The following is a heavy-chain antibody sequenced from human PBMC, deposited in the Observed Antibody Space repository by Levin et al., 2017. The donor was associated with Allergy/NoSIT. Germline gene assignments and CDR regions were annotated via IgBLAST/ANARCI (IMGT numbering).Heavy chain of an antibody. Sequence: GESLKISCKASGYTFTSYGISWVRQAPGQGLEWMGWISAYNGNTNYAQKLQGRVTMTTDTSTSTAYMELRSLRSDDTAVYYCARESVVEDPNYWGQGTLVTVSS. CDR2: ISAYNGNT. V-gene: IGHV1-18*01. J-gene: IGHJ4*02. D-gene: IGHD5-24*01. CDR3: ARESVVEDPNY. CDR1: GYTFTSYG.